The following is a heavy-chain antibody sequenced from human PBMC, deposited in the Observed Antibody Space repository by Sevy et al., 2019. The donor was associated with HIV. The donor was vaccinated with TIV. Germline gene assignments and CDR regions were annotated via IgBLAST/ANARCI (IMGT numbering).Heavy chain of an antibody. CDR1: GGSISSGGYY. V-gene: IGHV4-31*03. J-gene: IGHJ3*02. Sequence: SETLSLTCTVSGGSISSGGYYWSWIRQHPGKGLEWIGYIYYSGSTYYNPSLKSRVTISVDTSKNRFSLKLSSVTAADTAVYYCARGTRGYYGSGNAFDIWGQGTMVTVSS. CDR3: ARGTRGYYGSGNAFDI. CDR2: IYYSGST. D-gene: IGHD3-10*01.